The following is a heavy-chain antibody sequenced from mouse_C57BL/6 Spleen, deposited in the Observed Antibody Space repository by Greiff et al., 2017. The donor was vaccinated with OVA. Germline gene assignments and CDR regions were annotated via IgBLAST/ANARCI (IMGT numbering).Heavy chain of an antibody. CDR2: IRLKSDNYAT. D-gene: IGHD2-4*01. J-gene: IGHJ3*01. CDR1: GFTFSNYW. CDR3: TGDDDYDWFAY. Sequence: EVKVEESGGGLVQPGGSMKLSCVASGFTFSNYWMNWVRQSPEKGLEWVAQIRLKSDNYATHYAESVKGRFTISRDDSKSSVYLQMNNLRAEDTGIYYCTGDDDYDWFAYWGQGTLVTVSA. V-gene: IGHV6-3*01.